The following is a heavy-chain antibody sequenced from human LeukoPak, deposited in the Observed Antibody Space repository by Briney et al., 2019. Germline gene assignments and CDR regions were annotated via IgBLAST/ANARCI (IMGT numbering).Heavy chain of an antibody. V-gene: IGHV4-4*07. J-gene: IGHJ6*04. CDR3: ARVVGCSSTSCYYYYGMDV. D-gene: IGHD2-2*01. CDR2: IYTSGST. CDR1: GGSISSYY. Sequence: PSETLSLTCTVSGGSISSYYWSWIRQPAGKGLEWIGRIYTSGSTNYNPSLKSRVTMSEDTSKNQFSLKLSSVTAADTAVYYCARVVGCSSTSCYYYYGMDVWGKGTTVTVSS.